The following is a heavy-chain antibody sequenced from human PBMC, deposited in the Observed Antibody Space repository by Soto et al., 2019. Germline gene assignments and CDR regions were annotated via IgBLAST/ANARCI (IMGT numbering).Heavy chain of an antibody. J-gene: IGHJ6*02. Sequence: QVQLQESGPGLVKSSETLSLICFVSGEALGSGQSYWNWIRQAPGKGLEWIGQTFATGATKYSASLKSLVTMPVDTSKSQISLTLTSVTAADSATYFCARGRSDSAGSSFGRRMDVWGQGTTVTVSS. V-gene: IGHV4-61*01. CDR2: TFATGAT. CDR3: ARGRSDSAGSSFGRRMDV. D-gene: IGHD3-10*01. CDR1: GEALGSGQSY.